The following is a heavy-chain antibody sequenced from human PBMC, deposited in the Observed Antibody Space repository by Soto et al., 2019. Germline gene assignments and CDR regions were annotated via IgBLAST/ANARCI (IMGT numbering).Heavy chain of an antibody. CDR3: ARGEGCGGYPRFDY. J-gene: IGHJ4*02. V-gene: IGHV4-61*01. CDR2: IYYSVRT. CDR1: GGSVSSGSYY. D-gene: IGHD6-19*01. Sequence: QVQLQESGPGLVKPSETLSLTCTVSGGSVSSGSYYWSWIRQPPGKGLEWIGYIYYSVRTNYNPSLKSRVTISVYTSNNQFSLQLISVTAADTAVYYCARGEGCGGYPRFDYLGQGTLVTVSS.